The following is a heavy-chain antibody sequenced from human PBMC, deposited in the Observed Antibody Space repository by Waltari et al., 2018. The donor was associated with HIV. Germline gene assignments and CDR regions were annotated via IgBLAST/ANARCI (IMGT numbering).Heavy chain of an antibody. CDR1: GYTFTGYY. J-gene: IGHJ5*02. V-gene: IGHV1-2*06. Sequence: QVQLVQSGAEVKKPGASVKVSCKASGYTFTGYYMHWGRQAPGQGLEWMGRINPNSGGTNYAQKFKGRVTMTRDTSISTAYMELSRLRSDDTAVYYCARGFGELPPNWFDPWGQGTLVTVSS. CDR3: ARGFGELPPNWFDP. CDR2: INPNSGGT. D-gene: IGHD3-10*01.